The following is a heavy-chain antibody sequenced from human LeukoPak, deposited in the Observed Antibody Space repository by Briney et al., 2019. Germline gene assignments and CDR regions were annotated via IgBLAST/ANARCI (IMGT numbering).Heavy chain of an antibody. CDR3: AREAGIAVAGYFDY. D-gene: IGHD6-19*01. J-gene: IGHJ4*02. V-gene: IGHV3-74*01. CDR1: GFTFSSYW. Sequence: GESLKISCAASGFTFSSYWMHWVRQAPGKGLVWVSRINSDGSSTSYADSVKGRFTISRDNAKNTLYLQTNSLRAEDTAVYYCAREAGIAVAGYFDYWGQGTLVTVSS. CDR2: INSDGSST.